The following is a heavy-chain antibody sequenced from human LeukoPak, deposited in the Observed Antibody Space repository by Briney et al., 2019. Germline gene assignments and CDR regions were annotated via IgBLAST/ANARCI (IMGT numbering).Heavy chain of an antibody. CDR3: ARRRDSGSLQHFDY. J-gene: IGHJ4*02. CDR2: ISSSGSTI. Sequence: KPGGSLRLSCAASGFTFSDYYMSWIRQAPGKGLEWVSYISSSGSTIYYADSVKGRFTISRDNAKNSLYLQMNSLRAEDTAVYYCARRRDSGSLQHFDYWGRGTLVTVSS. V-gene: IGHV3-11*01. D-gene: IGHD1-26*01. CDR1: GFTFSDYY.